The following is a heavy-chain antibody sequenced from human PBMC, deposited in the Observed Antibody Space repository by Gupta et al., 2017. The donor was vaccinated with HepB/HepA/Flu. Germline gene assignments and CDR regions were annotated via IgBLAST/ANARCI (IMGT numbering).Heavy chain of an antibody. D-gene: IGHD3/OR15-3a*01. CDR2: IYSSGST. CDR1: GGSIRSSTYC. Sequence: QLHLQESGPGLVKPSETLSLTCTVSGGSIRSSTYCWGWIRQPPGKGLEWVGSIYSSGSTSYNPSLRSRVTISVDSSKNSFSLNLAXLXAADMAXYYCARQGLGLSLAGVDYWGQGTLVTVSS. CDR3: ARQGLGLSLAGVDY. J-gene: IGHJ4*02. V-gene: IGHV4-39*01.